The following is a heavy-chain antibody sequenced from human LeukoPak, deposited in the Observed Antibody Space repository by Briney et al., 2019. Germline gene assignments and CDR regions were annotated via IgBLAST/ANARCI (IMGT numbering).Heavy chain of an antibody. CDR2: IYSGGST. CDR3: ARDRSTYYYDSSGYIS. D-gene: IGHD3-22*01. V-gene: IGHV3-53*01. Sequence: TGGSLRLSCAASGFTFSSNYMSWVRQAPGKGLEWVSVIYSGGSTYYADSVKGRFTISRDNSKNTLYLQMNSLRAEDTAVYYCARDRSTYYYDSSGYISWGQGTLVTVSS. CDR1: GFTFSSNY. J-gene: IGHJ4*02.